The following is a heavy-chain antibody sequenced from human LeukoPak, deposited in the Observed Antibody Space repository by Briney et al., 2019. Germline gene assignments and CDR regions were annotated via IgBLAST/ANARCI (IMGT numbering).Heavy chain of an antibody. V-gene: IGHV4-38-2*02. J-gene: IGHJ5*02. CDR2: FHRGRI. CDR3: ARAPCSYESGNGYPNLGWLDP. Sequence: SETLSLTCKVSGYPIGLDYNWVWIRQAPGRGLQWIGGFHRGRIQYNSALKSRVTISIDSSKNQFSLRMWPVTAADTAFYFCARAPCSYESGNGYPNLGWLDPWGQGALVTVSS. D-gene: IGHD5-24*01. CDR1: GYPIGLDYN.